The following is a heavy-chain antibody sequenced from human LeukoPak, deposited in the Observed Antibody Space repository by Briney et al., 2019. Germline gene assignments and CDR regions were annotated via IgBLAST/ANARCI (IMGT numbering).Heavy chain of an antibody. CDR2: IYSGGST. Sequence: GGSLRLSCAASGFTVSSNYMSWVRQAPGKGLEGGSVIYSGGSTYYADSVKGRFTISRDNSKNTLYLQMNSLRAEDTAVYYCARVRGTSIAGEFDYWGQGTLVTVSS. J-gene: IGHJ4*02. V-gene: IGHV3-66*01. D-gene: IGHD6-6*01. CDR3: ARVRGTSIAGEFDY. CDR1: GFTVSSNY.